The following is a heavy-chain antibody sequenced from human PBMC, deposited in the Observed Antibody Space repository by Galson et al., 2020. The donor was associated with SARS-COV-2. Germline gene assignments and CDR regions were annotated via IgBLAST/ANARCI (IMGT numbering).Heavy chain of an antibody. CDR3: ARGGEWELPYYFDY. D-gene: IGHD1-26*01. J-gene: IGHJ4*02. CDR1: GFTFSNYV. V-gene: IGHV3-30*04. Sequence: GVSLRLSCAASGFTFSNYVMHWVRQAPGKGPEWVAVISSDGSNSFYADSLKGRFTISRDNSKSTLYLQMNSLRAEDTAVYYCARGGEWELPYYFDYWGQGTLVTVSS. CDR2: ISSDGSNS.